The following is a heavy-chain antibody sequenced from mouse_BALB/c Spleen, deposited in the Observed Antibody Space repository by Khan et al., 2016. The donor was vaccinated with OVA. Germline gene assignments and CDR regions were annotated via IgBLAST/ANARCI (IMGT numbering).Heavy chain of an antibody. V-gene: IGHV3-2*02. Sequence: EVQLQESGPGLVKPSQSLSLTCTVTGYSITSDYAWNWIRQFPGNKLEWMGYISYSGNTKYNPSLKSRISITRDTSKNQFFLQLNSVTPEDTATYDCARIYGGGFDYWGQATTLTVSS. D-gene: IGHD1-1*01. CDR1: GYSITSDYA. J-gene: IGHJ2*01. CDR2: ISYSGNT. CDR3: ARIYGGGFDY.